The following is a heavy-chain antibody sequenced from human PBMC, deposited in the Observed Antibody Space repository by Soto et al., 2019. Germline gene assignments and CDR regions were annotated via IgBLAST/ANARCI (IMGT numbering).Heavy chain of an antibody. V-gene: IGHV3-23*01. CDR2: ISAGGGNT. Sequence: EVQLLESGGGLVQPGGALRLSCAASGFTLSSYAMRWVLQAPGKGLELVSAISAGGGNTYYRDSVKGRFTISRDNSKNTLYLQMNSLRAEETAVYFCAQTTPSTHWFDPWGQGTLVTVSS. CDR1: GFTLSSYA. J-gene: IGHJ5*02. D-gene: IGHD1-1*01. CDR3: AQTTPSTHWFDP.